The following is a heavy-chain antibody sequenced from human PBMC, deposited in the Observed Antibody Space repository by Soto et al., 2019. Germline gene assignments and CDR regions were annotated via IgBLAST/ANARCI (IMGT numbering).Heavy chain of an antibody. CDR2: SYYSGIV. Sequence: SETLSLTCTVSCGSMSSYYWNWIRQPPGKGLEWIGYSYYSGIVNYNPSLKSRVTISVDTSRNQFSLKLSSVTAADTAVFYCARAQYSGYDFWYFDLWGRGTLVTVSS. CDR3: ARAQYSGYDFWYFDL. D-gene: IGHD5-12*01. CDR1: CGSMSSYY. J-gene: IGHJ2*01. V-gene: IGHV4-59*01.